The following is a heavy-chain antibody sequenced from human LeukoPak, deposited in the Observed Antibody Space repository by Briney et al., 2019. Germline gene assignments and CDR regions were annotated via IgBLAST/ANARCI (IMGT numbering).Heavy chain of an antibody. J-gene: IGHJ4*02. CDR2: IYYTGST. Sequence: SQTLSLTCTVSGASISDYYWSWLRQPPGRGREWIGYIYYTGSTNYNPSLRSRVTMSVDTSKNQFSLKLTSVTAADTAVYYCARNRWLDFWGQGTLVTVSS. D-gene: IGHD5-24*01. CDR3: ARNRWLDF. V-gene: IGHV4-59*01. CDR1: GASISDYY.